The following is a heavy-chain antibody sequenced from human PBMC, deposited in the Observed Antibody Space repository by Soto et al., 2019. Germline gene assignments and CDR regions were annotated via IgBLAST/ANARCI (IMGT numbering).Heavy chain of an antibody. CDR3: AVHLGQNYYTMDV. J-gene: IGHJ6*02. CDR2: ITGSGGRA. Sequence: VQLLESGGGWVQPGGSLRLSCAASGFTFSNFVMSWVRHIPGKGLHWVSGITGSGGRAYYADSVKGRFTISRDNSRNTLYLQMSRLGAEDTTMYHCAVHLGQNYYTMDVWGQGTTVTVSS. CDR1: GFTFSNFV. V-gene: IGHV3-23*01.